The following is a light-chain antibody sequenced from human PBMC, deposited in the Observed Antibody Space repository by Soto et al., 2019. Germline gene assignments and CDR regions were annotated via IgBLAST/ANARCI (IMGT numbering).Light chain of an antibody. J-gene: IGKJ1*01. CDR2: DAS. V-gene: IGKV1-5*01. CDR1: QSISSW. CDR3: QQYNSYSPWT. Sequence: DIQMTQSPSTLSASVGDRVTITCRASQSISSWLAWYQQKPGKAPKLLIYDASSLESGVPSRFSGSGSGTEFTLTISSLQPGDFGNYYCQQYNSYSPWTFGQGTKVDIK.